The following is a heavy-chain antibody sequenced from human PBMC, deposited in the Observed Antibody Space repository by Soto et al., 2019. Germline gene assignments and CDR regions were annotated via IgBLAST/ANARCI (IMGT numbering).Heavy chain of an antibody. CDR3: ARAFCTNGVCYYFFDY. Sequence: GGSLRLSCAASGFTFSSYGMHWVRQAPGKGLEWVAVIYYDGSNRYYGDAVKGRFTISRDNSKSTLYLQMSSLRAEDTAVYYCARAFCTNGVCYYFFDYLGHGTLVTVS. CDR1: GFTFSSYG. V-gene: IGHV3-33*08. D-gene: IGHD2-8*01. J-gene: IGHJ4*01. CDR2: IYYDGSNR.